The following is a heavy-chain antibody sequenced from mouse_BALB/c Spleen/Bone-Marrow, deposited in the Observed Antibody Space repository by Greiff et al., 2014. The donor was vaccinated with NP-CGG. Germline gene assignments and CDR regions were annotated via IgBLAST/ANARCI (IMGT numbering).Heavy chain of an antibody. Sequence: QLQLQQSAAELARPGASAKMSCKASGYTFTSYTMHWVKQRPGQGLEWIGYINPSSGYTEYNQKFKDKTTLTADKSSSTAYMQLSSLTSEDSAVYYCARLDGYYLYYYAMDYWGQGTSVTVSS. CDR3: ARLDGYYLYYYAMDY. CDR2: INPSSGYT. J-gene: IGHJ4*01. CDR1: GYTFTSYT. V-gene: IGHV1-4*02. D-gene: IGHD2-3*01.